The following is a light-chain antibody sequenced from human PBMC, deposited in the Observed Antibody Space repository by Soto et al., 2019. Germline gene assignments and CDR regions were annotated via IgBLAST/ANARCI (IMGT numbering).Light chain of an antibody. CDR1: QSISSS. J-gene: IGKJ1*01. CDR2: GAS. CDR3: QQYYRWRT. Sequence: EIVMTQSPATLSVSPGERATLSCRASQSISSSLAWYQHKPGQAPRLLIYGASTRATGISARFSGSGSGTEFTLTINNLQSEDFAVYYCQQYYRWRTFGQGTKVEF. V-gene: IGKV3-15*01.